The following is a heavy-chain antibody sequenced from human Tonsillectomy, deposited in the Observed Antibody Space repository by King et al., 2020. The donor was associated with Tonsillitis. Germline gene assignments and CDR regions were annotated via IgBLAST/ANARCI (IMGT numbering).Heavy chain of an antibody. V-gene: IGHV3-23*04. CDR3: AKGPGRIRFLGTAAGPGYFLH. CDR1: GFTFSNYA. J-gene: IGHJ1*01. D-gene: IGHD3-3*01. Sequence: EVQLVESGGGLVQSGGSLRLSCAASGFTFSNYAMSWVRQAPGKGLEWVSAISGSGGSTYYADSVKGRFTISRDNSKNTLYLQMNSLRADDTAVYYCAKGPGRIRFLGTAAGPGYFLHWGQGTLVTVSS. CDR2: ISGSGGST.